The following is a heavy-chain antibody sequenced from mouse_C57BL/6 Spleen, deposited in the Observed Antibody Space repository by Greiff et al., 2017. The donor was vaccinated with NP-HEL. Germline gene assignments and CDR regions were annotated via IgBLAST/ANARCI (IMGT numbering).Heavy chain of an antibody. J-gene: IGHJ1*03. D-gene: IGHD1-1*01. CDR3: ARSLYYYGSSYGYFDV. Sequence: QVQLQQSGAELVKPGASVKISCKASGYAFSSYWMNWVKQRPGKGLEWIGQIYPGDGDTNYNGKFKGKATLTADKSYSTAYMQLSSLTSEDSAVYCCARSLYYYGSSYGYFDVGGTGTTVTVSS. CDR1: GYAFSSYW. V-gene: IGHV1-80*01. CDR2: IYPGDGDT.